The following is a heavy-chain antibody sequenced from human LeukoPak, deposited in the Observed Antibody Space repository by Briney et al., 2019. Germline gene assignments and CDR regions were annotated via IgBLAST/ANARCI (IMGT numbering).Heavy chain of an antibody. Sequence: SETLSPTCTVSGVSISSSNSYWGWIRQPPGKGLEWIGSIYYSGNTYYNASLKSQVSISIDTSKNQFSLKLTSVTAADTAVYYCARQTGSGLFILPGGQGTLVTVSS. V-gene: IGHV4-39*01. D-gene: IGHD3/OR15-3a*01. CDR3: ARQTGSGLFILP. CDR1: GVSISSSNSY. CDR2: IYYSGNT. J-gene: IGHJ4*02.